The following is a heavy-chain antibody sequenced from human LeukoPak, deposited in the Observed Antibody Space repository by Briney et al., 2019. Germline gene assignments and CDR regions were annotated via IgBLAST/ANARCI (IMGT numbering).Heavy chain of an antibody. J-gene: IGHJ3*02. CDR3: ARPRGGYYDSSGLDAFDI. CDR2: IYSGGST. Sequence: GGSLRLSCAASGFTVSSNYMSWVRQAPGKGLEWVSVIYSGGSTYYADSVKGRFTISRDNSKNTLHLQMNSLRAEDTAVYYCARPRGGYYDSSGLDAFDIWGQGTMVTVSS. D-gene: IGHD3-22*01. V-gene: IGHV3-66*02. CDR1: GFTVSSNY.